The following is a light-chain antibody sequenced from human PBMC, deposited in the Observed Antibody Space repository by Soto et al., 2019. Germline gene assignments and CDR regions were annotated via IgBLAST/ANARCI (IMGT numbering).Light chain of an antibody. CDR3: QQYYDWPIT. CDR1: QSISSL. Sequence: IVLTQSPATLSVSPWERATLSCRASQSISSLLAWYQQKPGQAPRLLIYGASTRATGIPARFTGSGSGTEFTLTISSLQSEDFAVYYCQQYYDWPITFGQGTRLEIK. CDR2: GAS. J-gene: IGKJ5*01. V-gene: IGKV3-15*01.